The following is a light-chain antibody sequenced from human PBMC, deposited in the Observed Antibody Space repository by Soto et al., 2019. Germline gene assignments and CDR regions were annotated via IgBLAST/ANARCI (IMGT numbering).Light chain of an antibody. V-gene: IGKV3-20*01. CDR2: GAS. Sequence: PGERATLSCRASQRVTSSFLAWYQQKPGQAPRLLIYGASSRATGIPDRFSGSGSGADFTLTINRLEPEDFAVYYCQQYGSSPWTFGQGTKVEIK. CDR1: QRVTSSF. J-gene: IGKJ1*01. CDR3: QQYGSSPWT.